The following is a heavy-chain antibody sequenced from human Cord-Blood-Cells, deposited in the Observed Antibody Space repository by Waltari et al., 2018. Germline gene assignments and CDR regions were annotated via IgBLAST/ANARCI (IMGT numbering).Heavy chain of an antibody. J-gene: IGHJ4*02. CDR2: INPSGGST. CDR3: AICFFGVGYYFDY. CDR1: GYTFTSYY. D-gene: IGHD3-3*01. V-gene: IGHV1-46*01. Sequence: QVQLVQSGAEVKKPGASVKVSCKASGYTFTSYYMHWVRQAPGQGLEWMGIINPSGGSTSYAQKFQGRVTMTRDMSTSTVYMELSSLRSEDTAVYYCAICFFGVGYYFDYWGQGTLVTVSS.